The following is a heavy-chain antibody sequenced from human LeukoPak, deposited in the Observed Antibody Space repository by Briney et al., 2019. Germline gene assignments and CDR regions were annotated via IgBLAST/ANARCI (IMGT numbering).Heavy chain of an antibody. CDR2: IYTSGST. J-gene: IGHJ2*01. CDR1: GGSISSYY. D-gene: IGHD3-22*01. Sequence: PSETLSLTCSVSGGSISSYYWSWIRQPAGKGLEWIGRIYTSGSTNYNPSLKSRVTISVDTSKNQFSLKLSSVTAADTAVYYCARDRDYYDSSGYTPDWYFDLRGRGTLVTVSS. V-gene: IGHV4-4*07. CDR3: ARDRDYYDSSGYTPDWYFDL.